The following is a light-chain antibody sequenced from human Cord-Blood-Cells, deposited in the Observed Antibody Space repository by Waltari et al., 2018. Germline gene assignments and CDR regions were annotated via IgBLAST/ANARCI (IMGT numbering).Light chain of an antibody. V-gene: IGLV2-8*01. CDR3: SSYAGSNDLGV. CDR1: SSDVGGYNY. Sequence: QSALTQPPSASGSPGQSVTISCTGTSSDVGGYNYVSWYQQHPGKAPKLMIYEVSKRPSAVPDLFSGSKSGNTASLTVSGLQAEEEADYYCSSYAGSNDLGVFGGGTKLTVL. CDR2: EVS. J-gene: IGLJ2*01.